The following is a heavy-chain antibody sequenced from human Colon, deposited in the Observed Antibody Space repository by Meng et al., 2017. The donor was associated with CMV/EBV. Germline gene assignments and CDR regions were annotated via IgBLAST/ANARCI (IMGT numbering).Heavy chain of an antibody. CDR3: AREIRSSGYYSVY. CDR1: GGTFSSYA. CDR2: IIPIFGTA. J-gene: IGHJ4*02. D-gene: IGHD3-22*01. Sequence: CKASGGTFSSYAISWVRQAPGQGLEWMGGIIPIFGTANYAQKFQGRVTITTDESTSTAYMELSSLRSEDTAVYYCAREIRSSGYYSVYWGQGTLVTVSS. V-gene: IGHV1-69*05.